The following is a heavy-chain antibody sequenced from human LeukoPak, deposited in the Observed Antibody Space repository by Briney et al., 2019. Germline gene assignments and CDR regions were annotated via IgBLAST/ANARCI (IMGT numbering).Heavy chain of an antibody. CDR2: IIPIFCTA. J-gene: IGHJ4*02. Sequence: SVKVSFKASGGTFSSYAISWLRQAPGQGREWMGGIIPIFCTAKCAQKFQGRVTITTDESTSTAYMELSSLRTEDTAVYYGARKGWFGESYDREFDYWGQGTLVTVSS. CDR1: GGTFSSYA. D-gene: IGHD3-10*01. V-gene: IGHV1-69*05. CDR3: ARKGWFGESYDREFDY.